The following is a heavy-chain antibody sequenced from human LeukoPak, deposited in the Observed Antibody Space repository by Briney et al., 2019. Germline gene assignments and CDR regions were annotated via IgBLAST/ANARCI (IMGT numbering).Heavy chain of an antibody. V-gene: IGHV3-23*01. CDR1: GFTFSSYA. D-gene: IGHD3-3*01. CDR2: ISGSGGST. J-gene: IGHJ3*02. Sequence: GGSLRLSCAASGFTFSSYAMSWVRQAPGKGLEWVSAISGSGGSTYYADSVKGRFTISRDNSKNTLYLQMNSLRAEDTAVYYCAKDSPAGYDFWSGYYEDAFDIWGQGTMVTVSS. CDR3: AKDSPAGYDFWSGYYEDAFDI.